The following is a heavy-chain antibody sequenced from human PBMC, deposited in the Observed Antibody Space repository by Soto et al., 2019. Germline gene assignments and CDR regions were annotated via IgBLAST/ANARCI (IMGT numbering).Heavy chain of an antibody. J-gene: IGHJ6*02. V-gene: IGHV1-18*01. Sequence: ASVKVSCKASGYTFNKYGFNWVRQAPGQGLELMGWISAYNGNTNYAQKLQGRVTMTTDTSTSTAYMELRSLRSDDTAVYYCARDSRFGELELTYYYYGMDVWGQGTTVTVSS. D-gene: IGHD3-10*01. CDR2: ISAYNGNT. CDR1: GYTFNKYG. CDR3: ARDSRFGELELTYYYYGMDV.